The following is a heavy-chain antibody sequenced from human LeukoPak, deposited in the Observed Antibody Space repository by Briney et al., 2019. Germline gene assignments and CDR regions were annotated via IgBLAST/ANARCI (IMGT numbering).Heavy chain of an antibody. CDR1: GFTFDDYA. Sequence: VRSLRLSCAASGFTFDDYAMHWVRQAPGKGLEWVSGINWNNGSIGYADSVKGRFTISRDNAKNSLYLQMNSLRAEDTALYYCAKDRGSGYSSGWLTFDPWGQGTLVTVSS. J-gene: IGHJ5*02. CDR3: AKDRGSGYSSGWLTFDP. V-gene: IGHV3-9*01. CDR2: INWNNGSI. D-gene: IGHD6-19*01.